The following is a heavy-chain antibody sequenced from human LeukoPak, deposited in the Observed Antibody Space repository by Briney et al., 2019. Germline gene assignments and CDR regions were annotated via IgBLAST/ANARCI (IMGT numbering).Heavy chain of an antibody. D-gene: IGHD5-18*01. CDR2: IKQDGSEK. V-gene: IGHV3-7*01. CDR3: ARTVVDTAMPLYYYYYYGMDV. J-gene: IGHJ6*02. CDR1: GFTFSSYA. Sequence: GGSLRLSCAASGFTFSSYAMSWVRQAPGKGLEWVANIKQDGSEKYYVDSVKGRFTISRDNAKNSLYLQMNSLRAEDTAVYYCARTVVDTAMPLYYYYYYGMDVWGQGTTVTVSS.